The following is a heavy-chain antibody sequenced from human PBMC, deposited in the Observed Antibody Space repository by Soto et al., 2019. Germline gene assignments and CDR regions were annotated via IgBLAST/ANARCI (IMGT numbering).Heavy chain of an antibody. V-gene: IGHV3-23*01. CDR2: ISGSGGST. CDR1: GFTFSSYA. CDR3: AKDHGSGSYYNVEIKDP. J-gene: IGHJ5*02. Sequence: GGSLRLSCAASGFTFSSYAMSWVRQAPGKGLEWVSAISGSGGSTYYADSVKGRFTISRDNSKNTLYLQMNSLRAEDTAVYYCAKDHGSGSYYNVEIKDPWGQGTLVTVSS. D-gene: IGHD3-10*01.